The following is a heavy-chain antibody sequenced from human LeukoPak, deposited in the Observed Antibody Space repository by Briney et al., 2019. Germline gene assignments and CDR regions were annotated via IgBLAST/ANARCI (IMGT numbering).Heavy chain of an antibody. V-gene: IGHV4-39*01. Sequence: ASETLSLTCTVSGGSITSSTYYWDWIRQPPGKGLEWIGSIYYSGSTYYNPSLKSRLTMSVDTSKNQFSLKLISVTAADTAVYYCARHGIAADMDYWGQGTLVTVSS. CDR3: ARHGIAADMDY. CDR2: IYYSGST. D-gene: IGHD6-13*01. CDR1: GGSITSSTYY. J-gene: IGHJ4*02.